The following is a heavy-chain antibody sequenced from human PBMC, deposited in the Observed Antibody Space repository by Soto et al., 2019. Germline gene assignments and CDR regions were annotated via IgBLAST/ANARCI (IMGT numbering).Heavy chain of an antibody. D-gene: IGHD3-3*01. CDR3: SRDLVSDFWSGLGAFDI. CDR2: INAGNGNT. Sequence: ASVKVSCKASGYTFTSYAMHWVRQAPGQRLEWMGWINAGNGNTKYSQKFQGRVTITRDTSASTAYMELSSLRSEDTAVYYCSRDLVSDFWSGLGAFDIWGQGTMVTVSS. V-gene: IGHV1-3*01. CDR1: GYTFTSYA. J-gene: IGHJ3*02.